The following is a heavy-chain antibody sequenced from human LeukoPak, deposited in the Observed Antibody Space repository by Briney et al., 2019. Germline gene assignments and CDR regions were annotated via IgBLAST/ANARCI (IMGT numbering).Heavy chain of an antibody. V-gene: IGHV4-59*08. CDR1: GGSISSYY. Sequence: PETLSLTCTVSGGSISSYYWSWIRQPPGKGLEWIGYIYCSGSTNYNPSLKSRVTISVDTSKNQFSLKLSSVTAADTAVYYCARAKKTFRYFDLWGRGTLVTVSS. CDR2: IYCSGST. J-gene: IGHJ2*01. CDR3: ARAKKTFRYFDL.